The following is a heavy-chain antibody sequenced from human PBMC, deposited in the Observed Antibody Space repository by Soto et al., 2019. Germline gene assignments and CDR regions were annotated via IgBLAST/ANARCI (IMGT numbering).Heavy chain of an antibody. CDR3: AKDRSRGIVVVMDGNFDY. CDR1: GFTFSSYA. Sequence: GGSLRLSCAASGFTFSSYAMSWVRQAPGKGLEWVSAISGSGGSTYYADSVKGRFTISRDNSKNTLYLQMNSLRAEDTAVYYCAKDRSRGIVVVMDGNFDYWGQGTLVTVSS. V-gene: IGHV3-23*01. CDR2: ISGSGGST. J-gene: IGHJ4*02. D-gene: IGHD3-22*01.